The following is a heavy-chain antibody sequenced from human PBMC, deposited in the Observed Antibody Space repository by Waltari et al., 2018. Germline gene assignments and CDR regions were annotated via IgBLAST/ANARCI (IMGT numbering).Heavy chain of an antibody. Sequence: QVQLVESGGGGVQPGRSLRLSCAASGFTFSSYGMHWVRQAPGKGLEWVAVVWDDESQKYYADSLKGRFTISRDNSKNTLYLQMNSLRAEDTAVYYCARENNVGSSPADVWGQGTTVTVSS. J-gene: IGHJ6*02. CDR2: VWDDESQK. D-gene: IGHD1-20*01. V-gene: IGHV3-33*01. CDR1: GFTFSSYG. CDR3: ARENNVGSSPADV.